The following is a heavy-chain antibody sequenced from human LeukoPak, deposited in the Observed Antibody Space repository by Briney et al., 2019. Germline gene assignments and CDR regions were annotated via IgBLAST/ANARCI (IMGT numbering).Heavy chain of an antibody. CDR1: GFTFSNYG. V-gene: IGHV3-33*06. CDR3: AKSAQDYYGSGSYYYPYYDYFIDV. D-gene: IGHD3-10*01. Sequence: GGSLRLSCEASGFTFSNYGMQWVRQAPGKGLEWVALIYYDGNNKIYSDSVKDRFTISRDNSKNTLFLQMNSLRAEDSAVYYCAKSAQDYYGSGSYYYPYYDYFIDVWGKGTTVTVSS. J-gene: IGHJ6*03. CDR2: IYYDGNNK.